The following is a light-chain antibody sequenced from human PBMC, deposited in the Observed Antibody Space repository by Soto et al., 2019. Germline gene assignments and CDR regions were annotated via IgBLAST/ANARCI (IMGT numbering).Light chain of an antibody. V-gene: IGLV2-14*03. CDR2: DII. CDR3: VSFTTSRSYV. Sequence: QSALTQPASVSGSPGQSITISCTGTSSDFGVYNYVSWYQQHPGKAPKLMIYDIINRPSGVSNRFSGSKSGNTASLTISGLQAEDEADYYCVSFTTSRSYVFGTGTKLTVL. CDR1: SSDFGVYNY. J-gene: IGLJ1*01.